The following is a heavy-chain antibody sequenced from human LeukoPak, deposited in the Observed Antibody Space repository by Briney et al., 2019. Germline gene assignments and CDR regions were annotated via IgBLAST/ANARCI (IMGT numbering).Heavy chain of an antibody. CDR1: GFTFSNYA. CDR3: AKDRLRAENY. D-gene: IGHD5-24*01. J-gene: IGHJ4*02. V-gene: IGHV3-23*01. CDR2: IFNSGDAS. Sequence: GGSLRLSGVASGFTFSNYAMNWVRQAPGKGLEWLSSIFNSGDASYYADSVKGRFTISRDNSKNTLFLQMNSLRPEDTAVYYCAKDRLRAENYWGQGTLVTVSS.